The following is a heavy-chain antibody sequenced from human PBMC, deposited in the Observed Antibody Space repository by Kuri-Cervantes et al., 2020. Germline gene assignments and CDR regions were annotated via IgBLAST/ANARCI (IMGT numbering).Heavy chain of an antibody. CDR2: ISYDGSNK. CDR3: ARGPGYCSSTSCPGYGMDV. Sequence: GESLKISCAASGFTFSSYAMHWVRQAPGKGLEWVSVISYDGSNKYSADSVKGRFTISRDNSKNTLYLQINRRRAEDTAVYYCARGPGYCSSTSCPGYGMDVWGQGTTVTVSS. J-gene: IGHJ6*02. V-gene: IGHV3-30-3*01. CDR1: GFTFSSYA. D-gene: IGHD2-2*01.